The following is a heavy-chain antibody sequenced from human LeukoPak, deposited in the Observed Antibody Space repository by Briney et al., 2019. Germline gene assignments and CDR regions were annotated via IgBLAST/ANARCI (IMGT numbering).Heavy chain of an antibody. Sequence: PGGSLRLSCAASGFTFSSYSMNWVRQAPGKGLEWVSSISSSSSYIYYADSVKGRFTISRDNAKNSLYLQMNSLRAEDTAVYYCASDSSSNGGNSVPFDYWGQGTLVTVSS. V-gene: IGHV3-21*01. CDR1: GFTFSSYS. CDR2: ISSSSSYI. J-gene: IGHJ4*02. CDR3: ASDSSSNGGNSVPFDY. D-gene: IGHD4-23*01.